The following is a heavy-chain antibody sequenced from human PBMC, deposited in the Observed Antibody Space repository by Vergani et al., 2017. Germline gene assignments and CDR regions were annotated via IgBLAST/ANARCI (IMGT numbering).Heavy chain of an antibody. J-gene: IGHJ4*02. CDR3: AREPPLAGFFDY. D-gene: IGHD6-19*01. CDR2: IIPVLGKT. CDR1: GATFRSNT. V-gene: IGHV1-69*08. Sequence: QVQLVHSGAEVKKPGSSVKVSCKASGATFRSNTISWVRQVPGQGLEWMGRIIPVLGKTKYAQDFQGRLTITADTSTSTAYMELTSLRSQDTAVYYCAREPPLAGFFDYWGQGTLVTVSS.